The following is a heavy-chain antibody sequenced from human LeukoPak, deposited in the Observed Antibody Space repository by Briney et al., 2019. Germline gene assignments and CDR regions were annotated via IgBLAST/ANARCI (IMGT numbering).Heavy chain of an antibody. CDR1: GFTFSSDS. J-gene: IGHJ1*01. CDR3: ASYSSSWTGYFQH. V-gene: IGHV3-21*01. Sequence: PGGSLRLSCAASGFTFSSDSMNWVRQAPGKGLEWVSSISSSSSYIYYADSVKGRFTISRDNAKNSLYLQMNSLRAEDTAVYYCASYSSSWTGYFQHWGQGTLVTVSS. CDR2: ISSSSSYI. D-gene: IGHD6-13*01.